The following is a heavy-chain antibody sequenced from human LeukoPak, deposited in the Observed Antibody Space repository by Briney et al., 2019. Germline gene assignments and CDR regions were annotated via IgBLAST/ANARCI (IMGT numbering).Heavy chain of an antibody. D-gene: IGHD5/OR15-5a*01. CDR1: GGSISSSNW. J-gene: IGHJ3*02. V-gene: IGHV4-4*02. CDR3: ARHSTTHPDGNLIAFDI. CDR2: IYYSGTT. Sequence: SGTLSLTCAVSGGSISSSNWWSWVRQPPGKGLEWIGFIYYSGTTNYNPSLKSRVIISVDTSKSQFSLILSSVTAADTAVYYCARHSTTHPDGNLIAFDIWGQGTMVTVSS.